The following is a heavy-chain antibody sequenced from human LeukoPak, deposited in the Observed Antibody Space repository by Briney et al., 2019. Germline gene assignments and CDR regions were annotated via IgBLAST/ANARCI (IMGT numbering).Heavy chain of an antibody. CDR1: GDSISSYY. V-gene: IGHV4-4*07. D-gene: IGHD6-13*01. J-gene: IGHJ5*02. CDR3: ARLELASAGSRWFDP. Sequence: SETLSLTCTVSGDSISSYYWSWIRQPAGKGLEWIGRMYTTGSTNYNPSLKSRVTMSVDPSKNQFSLKLSSVTAADTAVYYCARLELASAGSRWFDPWGQGTLVTVSS. CDR2: MYTTGST.